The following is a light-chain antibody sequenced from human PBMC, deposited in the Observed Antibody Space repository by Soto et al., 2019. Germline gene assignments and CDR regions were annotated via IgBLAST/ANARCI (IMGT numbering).Light chain of an antibody. CDR2: GAF. CDR1: QSVSYN. J-gene: IGKJ4*01. Sequence: EIVMTQSPATLSVSPGETATLSCRASQSVSYNLAWYQQKPGQGPRLLIYGAFTRATGIPARSSGSGSGTEFTLTISSLQSEDFAVYYCQQYKNWPPLTFGGGTKVEIK. V-gene: IGKV3-15*01. CDR3: QQYKNWPPLT.